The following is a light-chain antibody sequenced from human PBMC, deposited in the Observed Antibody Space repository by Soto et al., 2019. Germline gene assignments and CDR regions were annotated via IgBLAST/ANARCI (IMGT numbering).Light chain of an antibody. J-gene: IGKJ4*01. CDR3: QQYDNWPLT. CDR1: QSVSSN. CDR2: GAS. Sequence: EIVMTQSPATLPVSPGERATLSCRASQSVSSNLAWYQQKPGQAPRFLIYGASTRTTDIPARFSGSGSGTVFTLTISSLQSEDFAVYYCQQYDNWPLTFGGGTKVEIK. V-gene: IGKV3-15*01.